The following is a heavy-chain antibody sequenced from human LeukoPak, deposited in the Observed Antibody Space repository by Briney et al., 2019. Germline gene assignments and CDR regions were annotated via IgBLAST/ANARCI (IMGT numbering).Heavy chain of an antibody. V-gene: IGHV4-31*03. Sequence: PSETLSLTCTVSGGSISSGGYYWSWIRQHPGKGLEWIGYTYYSGSTYYNPSLKSRVTISVDTSKNQFSLKLSSVTAADTAVYYCARGGGIAAAFDYWGQGTLVTVSS. D-gene: IGHD6-13*01. CDR1: GGSISSGGYY. J-gene: IGHJ4*02. CDR2: TYYSGST. CDR3: ARGGGIAAAFDY.